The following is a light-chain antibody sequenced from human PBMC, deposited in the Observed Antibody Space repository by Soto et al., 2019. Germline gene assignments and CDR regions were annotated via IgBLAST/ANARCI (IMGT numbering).Light chain of an antibody. CDR3: QQRYNWPHT. V-gene: IGKV2-28*01. CDR2: LAS. J-gene: IGKJ5*01. Sequence: DIVITQSPLSLPVTPGEPASISCRSSESLLHSNGNNYLDWYLQKPGQSPQLLIYLASTRASGVPDRFSGSGSGTDFTLTINSLEPEDSAVYYCQQRYNWPHTFGQGTRLE. CDR1: ESLLHSNGNNY.